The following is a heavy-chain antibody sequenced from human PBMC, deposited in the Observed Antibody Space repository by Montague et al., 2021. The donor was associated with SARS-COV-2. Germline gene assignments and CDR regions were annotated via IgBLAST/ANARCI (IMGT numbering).Heavy chain of an antibody. CDR2: ITWDSGTL. J-gene: IGHJ4*02. Sequence: SLRLSCAASGFTFGDHAMHWVRQPPGKGPEWISGITWDSGTLGYADSVKGRFTISRDNAKNSLYLQMNSLRVEDTALYYCAKDLDYYDSSGYFDYWGQGTLVTVSS. D-gene: IGHD3-22*01. CDR3: AKDLDYYDSSGYFDY. CDR1: GFTFGDHA. V-gene: IGHV3-9*01.